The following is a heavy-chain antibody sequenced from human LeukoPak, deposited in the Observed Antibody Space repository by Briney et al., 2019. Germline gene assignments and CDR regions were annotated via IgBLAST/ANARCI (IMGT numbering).Heavy chain of an antibody. CDR3: AKDRDYYGSGSYGPFDY. D-gene: IGHD3-10*01. V-gene: IGHV3-23*01. Sequence: GGSLRLSCAASGFTFSSYAMSWVRQAPGKGLEWVSAISGSGGSTYYADSVKGRFTISRDNSMNTLYLQMNSLRAEDTAVYYCAKDRDYYGSGSYGPFDYWGQGTLVTVSS. CDR1: GFTFSSYA. J-gene: IGHJ4*02. CDR2: ISGSGGST.